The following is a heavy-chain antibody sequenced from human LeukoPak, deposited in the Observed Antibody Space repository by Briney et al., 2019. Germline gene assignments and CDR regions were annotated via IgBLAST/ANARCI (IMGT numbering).Heavy chain of an antibody. D-gene: IGHD2-2*02. CDR1: GYSISSGYY. Sequence: SETLSLTCTVSGYSISSGYYWGWIRQPPGKGLEWIGSIYHSGSTYYNPSLKSRVTISVDTSKNQFSLKLSSVTAADTAVYYCARVVWGCSSTSWYRGIDYYYMDVWGKGTTVTVSS. V-gene: IGHV4-38-2*02. CDR2: IYHSGST. J-gene: IGHJ6*03. CDR3: ARVVWGCSSTSWYRGIDYYYMDV.